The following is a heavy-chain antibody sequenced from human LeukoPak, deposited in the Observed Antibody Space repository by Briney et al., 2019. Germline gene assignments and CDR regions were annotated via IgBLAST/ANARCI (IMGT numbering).Heavy chain of an antibody. D-gene: IGHD3-22*01. Sequence: ASVKVSCKASGYSFTSYGISWVRQAPGQGLEWMGWISAYNGNTNYAQKLQGRVTMTTDTSTSTAYMELRGLRSDDTAVYYCARDDYDSSGAHFDYWGQGTLVTVS. CDR1: GYSFTSYG. CDR3: ARDDYDSSGAHFDY. J-gene: IGHJ4*02. V-gene: IGHV1-18*01. CDR2: ISAYNGNT.